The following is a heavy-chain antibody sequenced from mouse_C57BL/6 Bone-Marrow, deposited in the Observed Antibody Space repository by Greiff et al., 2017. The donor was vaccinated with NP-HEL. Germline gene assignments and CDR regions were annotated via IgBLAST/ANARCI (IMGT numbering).Heavy chain of an antibody. V-gene: IGHV1-9*01. CDR3: ARMDYYGRRTYYYAMDY. CDR2: ILPGSGST. D-gene: IGHD1-1*01. CDR1: GYTFTGYW. Sequence: VQLQESGAELMKPGASVKLSCKATGYTFTGYWIEWVKQRPGHGLEWIGEILPGSGSTNYNEKFKGKATFTADTSSNTAYMQLSSLTTEDSAIYYCARMDYYGRRTYYYAMDYWGQGTSVTVSS. J-gene: IGHJ4*01.